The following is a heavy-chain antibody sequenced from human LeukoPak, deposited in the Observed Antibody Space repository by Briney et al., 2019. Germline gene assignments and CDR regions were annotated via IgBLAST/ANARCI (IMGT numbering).Heavy chain of an antibody. D-gene: IGHD3-10*01. J-gene: IGHJ5*02. CDR3: ARGLGPGNWFDP. V-gene: IGHV4-34*01. CDR2: INHSGST. CDR1: GGSFSGYY. Sequence: SETLSLTCAVYGGSFSGYYWSWIRQPPGKGLEWIGEINHSGSTNYNPSLKSRATISVDTSKNQFSLKLSSVTAADTAMSYCARGLGPGNWFDPWGQGTLVTVSS.